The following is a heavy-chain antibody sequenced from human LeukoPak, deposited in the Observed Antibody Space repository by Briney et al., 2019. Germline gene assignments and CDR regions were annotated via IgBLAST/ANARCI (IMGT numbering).Heavy chain of an antibody. D-gene: IGHD3-10*01. CDR2: IIPIFGTA. CDR3: ARADITMVRGVYFDY. J-gene: IGHJ4*02. Sequence: WASVMVSCKASGGTFSSYAISWVRQAPGQGLEWMGRIIPIFGTANYAQKFQGRVTITTDESPSTACMELSSLRCEDTAVYYCARADITMVRGVYFDYWGQGTLVTVSS. V-gene: IGHV1-69*05. CDR1: GGTFSSYA.